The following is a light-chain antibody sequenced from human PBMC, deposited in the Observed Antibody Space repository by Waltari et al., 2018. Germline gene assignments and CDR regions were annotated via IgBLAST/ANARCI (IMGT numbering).Light chain of an antibody. J-gene: IGKJ2*01. CDR2: GAS. Sequence: DIQMTQSQSSLSPSVGARIIITCRASQDINRNLNWYQKQVGKAPKLLIYGASNLQSGVPSRFSCSGSETDYTLIISSLQPEDSASYFCQQSHSVPYTFGQETKLVIK. V-gene: IGKV1-39*01. CDR1: QDINRN. CDR3: QQSHSVPYT.